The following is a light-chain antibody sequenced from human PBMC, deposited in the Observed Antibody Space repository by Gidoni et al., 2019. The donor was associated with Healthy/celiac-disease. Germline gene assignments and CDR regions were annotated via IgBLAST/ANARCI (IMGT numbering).Light chain of an antibody. Sequence: DILMPRSPLSLLVPPGEPASISSSPSQSLLHSNGYNYLDWYLQKPGQSPQLLIYLGSNRASGVPDRFSGSGSGTDFTLKISRVEAEDVGVYYCMQALQTRVTFGQGTRLEIK. CDR2: LGS. CDR1: QSLLHSNGYNY. J-gene: IGKJ5*01. CDR3: MQALQTRVT. V-gene: IGKV2-28*01.